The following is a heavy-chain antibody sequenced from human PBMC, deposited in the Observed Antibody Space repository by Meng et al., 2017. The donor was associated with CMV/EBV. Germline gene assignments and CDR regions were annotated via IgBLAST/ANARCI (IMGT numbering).Heavy chain of an antibody. J-gene: IGHJ6*02. CDR1: GFTFSSYA. CDR2: ISYDGSNK. V-gene: IGHV3-30-3*01. CDR3: ASTGRLAPYYYYGMDV. D-gene: IGHD3-9*01. Sequence: GESLKISCAASGFTFSSYAMHWVRQAPGKGLEWVAVISYDGSNKYYADSVKGRFTISRDNSKNTLYLQMNSLRAEDTAVYYCASTGRLAPYYYYGMDVWGQGTTVTVSS.